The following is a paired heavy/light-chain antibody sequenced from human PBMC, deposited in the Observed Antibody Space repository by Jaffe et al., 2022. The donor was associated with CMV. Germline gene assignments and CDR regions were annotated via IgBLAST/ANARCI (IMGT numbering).Heavy chain of an antibody. V-gene: IGHV3-33*05. Sequence: QVQLVESGGGVVQPGRSLRLSCAASEITFTFSTSGIHWLRQAPGKGLEWVTFIQYDGHTKYYADSVKGRFTVSRDNSKSTVYLQMNSLRAEDTAVYYCARESSNVSPSQFDPWGQGTLVTVSS. CDR3: ARESSNVSPSQFDP. CDR2: IQYDGHTK. CDR1: EITFTFSTSG. J-gene: IGHJ5*02. D-gene: IGHD6-13*01.
Light chain of an antibody. CDR3: GTWDNSLTAAV. Sequence: QSMLTQPPSVSAAPGQKVTISCSGSSSNIGNNFVSWYQQLPGTAPKLLIYDNYKRPSDIPDRFSGSKSATSATLGITGLQTGDEAYYYCGTWDNSLTAAVFGGGTKLTVL. V-gene: IGLV1-51*01. CDR2: DNY. CDR1: SSNIGNNF. J-gene: IGLJ2*01.